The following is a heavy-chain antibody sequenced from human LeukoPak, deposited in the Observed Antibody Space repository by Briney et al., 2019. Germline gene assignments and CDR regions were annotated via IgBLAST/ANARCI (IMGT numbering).Heavy chain of an antibody. CDR3: AAIGKTYSNYFDY. CDR1: GYTFTSYD. Sequence: ASVKVSCKASGYTFTSYDINWVRQAPGQGLEWMGGIIPIFGTANYAQKFQGRVTITTDESTSTAYMELSSLRSEDTAVYYCAAIGKTYSNYFDYWGQGTLVTVSS. J-gene: IGHJ4*02. V-gene: IGHV1-69*05. D-gene: IGHD4-11*01. CDR2: IIPIFGTA.